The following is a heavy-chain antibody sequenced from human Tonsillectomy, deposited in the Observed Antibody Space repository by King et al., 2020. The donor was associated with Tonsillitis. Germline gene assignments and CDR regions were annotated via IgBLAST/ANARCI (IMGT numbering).Heavy chain of an antibody. CDR2: IYYSGNT. CDR3: ARNEYSYGYGYYFDY. Sequence: VQLQESGPGLVKPSETLSLTCTVSGGSISSYYWSWIRQPPGKGLEWIGYIYYSGNTNYNPSLKSRVTISVDTSKNQFSLNLSSVTAADTAVYYCARNEYSYGYGYYFDYWGQGALVTVSS. V-gene: IGHV4-59*08. CDR1: GGSISSYY. J-gene: IGHJ4*02. D-gene: IGHD5-18*01.